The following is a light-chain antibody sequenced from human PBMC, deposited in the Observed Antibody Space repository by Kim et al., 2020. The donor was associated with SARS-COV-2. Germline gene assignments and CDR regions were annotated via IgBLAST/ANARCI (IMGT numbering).Light chain of an antibody. J-gene: IGKJ2*01. CDR3: QQTYTLPPT. Sequence: SAAVGEKITLTCRASQAIDTRLNWYQQKPGKAPRLLIYAAISLQYGVPSRFSGSGSETEFTLTISSLQPEDFATYYCQQTYTLPPTFGRGTKLEI. CDR1: QAIDTR. CDR2: AAI. V-gene: IGKV1-39*01.